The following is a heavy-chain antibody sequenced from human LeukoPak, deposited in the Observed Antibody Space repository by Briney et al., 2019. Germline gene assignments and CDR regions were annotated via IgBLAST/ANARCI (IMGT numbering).Heavy chain of an antibody. V-gene: IGHV1-2*02. CDR2: INPNSGGT. CDR3: ARAAAAGRGYNWFDH. CDR1: GYTFTGYY. D-gene: IGHD6-13*01. Sequence: GASVTVSCKASGYTFTGYYMHWVRQAPGQGLEGMGWINPNSGGTNYAQKFQGRVTMTRDTSISTAYMELGRLRSDDTAVYYCARAAAAGRGYNWFDHWGQGTLVTVSS. J-gene: IGHJ5*02.